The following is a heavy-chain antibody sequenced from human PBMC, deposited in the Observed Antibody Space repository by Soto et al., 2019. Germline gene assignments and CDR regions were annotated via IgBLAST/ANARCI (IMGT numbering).Heavy chain of an antibody. D-gene: IGHD2-8*02. J-gene: IGHJ6*02. V-gene: IGHV3-33*01. CDR1: GFTFDTYG. CDR3: ARIDCTGNNCNPYYHYGMDV. CDR2: IWYDGSIK. Sequence: PGGSLRLSCAASGFTFDTYGMHWVRQVPGKGLQWVAVIWYDGSIKYYADSVRRRFTVSRDNSRNTPYLQMNSLRDEDTAVYYCARIDCTGNNCNPYYHYGMDVWAQGTTVTVSS.